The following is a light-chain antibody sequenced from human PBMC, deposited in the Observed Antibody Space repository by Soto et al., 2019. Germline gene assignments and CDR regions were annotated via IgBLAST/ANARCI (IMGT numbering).Light chain of an antibody. CDR1: QSISSW. CDR3: QQYSSFST. J-gene: IGKJ1*01. Sequence: DIQMTQSPSSLSASVGDRVTITCRASQSISSWLAWYQQKPGKAPKLLMYDASSLEGGVPSRFSVRGSGTEFTLSISSLQPDDFATYHCQQYSSFSTFGQGTKVEIK. V-gene: IGKV1-5*01. CDR2: DAS.